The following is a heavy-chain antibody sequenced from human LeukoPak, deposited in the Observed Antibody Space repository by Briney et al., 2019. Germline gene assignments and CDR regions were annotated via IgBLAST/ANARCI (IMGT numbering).Heavy chain of an antibody. Sequence: SETLSLTCGVSGYSISSGYYWGRIRPSPGKGLEWIGSIFHSGKTYYNLSLTSRVTISVDTSKNQFSLKLTSVTAADTAVYYCARGDIPDFWGQGTLVTVSS. CDR3: ARGDIPDF. CDR1: GYSISSGYY. V-gene: IGHV4-38-2*01. CDR2: IFHSGKT. D-gene: IGHD2-21*01. J-gene: IGHJ4*02.